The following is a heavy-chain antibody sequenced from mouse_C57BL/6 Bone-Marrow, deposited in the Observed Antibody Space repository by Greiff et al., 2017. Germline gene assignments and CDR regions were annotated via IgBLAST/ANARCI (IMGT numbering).Heavy chain of an antibody. CDR3: ARDGGNYGGFAY. CDR2: ISYDGSN. CDR1: GYSITSGYY. V-gene: IGHV3-6*01. J-gene: IGHJ3*01. D-gene: IGHD1-1*02. Sequence: EVQLVESGPGLVKPSQSLSLTCSVTGYSITSGYYWNWIRQFPGNKLEWMGYISYDGSNNYNPSLKNRISLTRDPSKNQFFLKLNCVTTEDTATYYCARDGGNYGGFAYWGQGTLVTVSA.